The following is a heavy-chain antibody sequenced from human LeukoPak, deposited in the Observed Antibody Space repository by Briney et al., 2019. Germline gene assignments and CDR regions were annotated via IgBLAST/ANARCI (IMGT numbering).Heavy chain of an antibody. CDR2: IYPGDSDT. CDR1: GYSFTSYW. D-gene: IGHD2-2*01. V-gene: IGHV5-51*01. CDR3: ARPYCSSTSCYGYFQH. Sequence: GESLKISCKGSGYSFTSYWIGWVRQMPGKGLEWIGIIYPGDSDTRYSPSFQGQVTISADKSISTAYLQWSSLKASDTAMYYCARPYCSSTSCYGYFQHWGQGTLVTVSS. J-gene: IGHJ1*01.